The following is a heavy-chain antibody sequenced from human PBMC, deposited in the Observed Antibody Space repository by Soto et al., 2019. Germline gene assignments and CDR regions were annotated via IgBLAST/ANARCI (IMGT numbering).Heavy chain of an antibody. CDR3: ARVPGGVGSGSFSYYYYGMDV. J-gene: IGHJ6*02. CDR2: INPNSGGT. V-gene: IGHV1-2*02. D-gene: IGHD3-10*01. Sequence: ASVKVSCKASGYTFTGYYMHWVRQAPGQGLEWMGWINPNSGGTNYAQKFQGRVTMTRDTSISTAYMELSRLRSDDTAVYYCARVPGGVGSGSFSYYYYGMDVWGQGTTVTASS. CDR1: GYTFTGYY.